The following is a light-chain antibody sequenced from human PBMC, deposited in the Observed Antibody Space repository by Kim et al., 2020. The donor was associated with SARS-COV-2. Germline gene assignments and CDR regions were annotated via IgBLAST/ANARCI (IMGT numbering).Light chain of an antibody. CDR1: QSVSSSY. CDR3: QQYGTSMYT. J-gene: IGKJ2*01. V-gene: IGKV3-20*01. CDR2: EAS. Sequence: VLMQSPGTLSLSPGERATLSCTASQSVSSSYLGWYQQRPGQGPRLLIYEASIRAPGIPDRFSGSASGRTFTLTISRLEPEDFAVYYCQQYGTSMYTFGQGTKLEIK.